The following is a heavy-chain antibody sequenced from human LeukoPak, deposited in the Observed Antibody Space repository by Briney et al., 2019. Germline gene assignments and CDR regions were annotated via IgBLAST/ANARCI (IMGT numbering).Heavy chain of an antibody. CDR2: IKQDGSEK. J-gene: IGHJ6*03. CDR1: GFTFSSYW. CDR3: AKGVRGVINYYYYYMDV. V-gene: IGHV3-7*03. Sequence: GGSLRLSCAASGFTFSSYWMSWVRQAPGKGLEWVANIKQDGSEKYYVDSVRGRFTISRDNAKNSLYLQMNSLRAEDTAVYYCAKGVRGVINYYYYYMDVWGKGTTVTVSS. D-gene: IGHD3-10*01.